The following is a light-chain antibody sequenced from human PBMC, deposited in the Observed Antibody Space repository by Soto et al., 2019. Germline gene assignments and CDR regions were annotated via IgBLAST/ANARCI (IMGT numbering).Light chain of an antibody. CDR3: MQNMFLPYG. V-gene: IGKV2D-29*01. CDR2: EVT. CDR1: QSLLHSDGKTY. J-gene: IGKJ2*03. Sequence: DTVMTQTPLSLSVTPGQPASISCKSSQSLLHSDGKTYLYWYLQKPGQPPQLLIYEVTNRFSGVPDKFSGSGSGTDFTLRISGVEAEDVWFYYCMQNMFLPYGFGQGTKLEIK.